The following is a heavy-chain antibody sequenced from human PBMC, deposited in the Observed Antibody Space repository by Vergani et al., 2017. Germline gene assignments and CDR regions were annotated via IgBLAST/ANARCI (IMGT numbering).Heavy chain of an antibody. D-gene: IGHD4-23*01. J-gene: IGHJ4*02. Sequence: EVQLVESGGGLVKPGGSLRLSCAASGFTFSSYSMNWVRQAPGKGLEWVSSISSSSSYIYYADSVKGRFTISRDNAKNSLYQQMNSLRAEDTAVYYCARDSPALGGNSCLDYWGQGTLVTVSS. V-gene: IGHV3-21*01. CDR2: ISSSSSYI. CDR1: GFTFSSYS. CDR3: ARDSPALGGNSCLDY.